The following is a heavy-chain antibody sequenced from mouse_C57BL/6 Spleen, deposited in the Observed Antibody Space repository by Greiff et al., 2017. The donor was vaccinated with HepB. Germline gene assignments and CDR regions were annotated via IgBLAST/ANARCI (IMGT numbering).Heavy chain of an antibody. CDR1: GFTFSDYG. J-gene: IGHJ3*01. CDR3: ARIGGGSWFAY. V-gene: IGHV5-17*01. Sequence: EVQRVESGGGLVKPGGSLKLSCAASGFTFSDYGMHWVRQAPEKGLEWVAYISSGSSTIYYADTVKGRFTISRDNAKNTLFLQMTSLRSEDTAMYYCARIGGGSWFAYWGQGTLVTVSA. CDR2: ISSGSSTI. D-gene: IGHD1-1*02.